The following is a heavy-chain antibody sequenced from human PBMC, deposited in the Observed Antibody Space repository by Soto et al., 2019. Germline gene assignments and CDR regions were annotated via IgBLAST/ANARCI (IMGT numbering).Heavy chain of an antibody. J-gene: IGHJ4*02. Sequence: SETLCLTCTVSGGSISSCVYCWSWIRQHPGKGLEWIGYIYYSGSTYYNPSLKSRVTISVDTSKNQFSLKLSSVTAADTAVYYCARGGYNWNYKDYWGQGTLVTVSS. CDR1: GGSISSCVYC. CDR3: ARGGYNWNYKDY. V-gene: IGHV4-31*03. CDR2: IYYSGST. D-gene: IGHD1-7*01.